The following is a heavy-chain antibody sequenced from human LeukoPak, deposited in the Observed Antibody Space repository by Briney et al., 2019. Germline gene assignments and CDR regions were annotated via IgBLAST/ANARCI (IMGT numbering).Heavy chain of an antibody. CDR2: ISSSVSTI. Sequence: GGSLRLSCAASGFTFSDYYMSWIRQAPGKGLEWVSYISSSVSTIYYADSVKGRFTISRDNAKNSLYLQMNSLRAEDTAVYYCARDGGYCSSTSCYSDYYYYMDVWGKGTTVTVPS. D-gene: IGHD2-2*01. V-gene: IGHV3-11*01. J-gene: IGHJ6*03. CDR1: GFTFSDYY. CDR3: ARDGGYCSSTSCYSDYYYYMDV.